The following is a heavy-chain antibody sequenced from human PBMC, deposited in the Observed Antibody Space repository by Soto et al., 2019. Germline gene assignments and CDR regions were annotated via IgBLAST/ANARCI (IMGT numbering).Heavy chain of an antibody. CDR2: ISAHNGNS. CDR3: ARDWYFYGSGSPNHMDV. D-gene: IGHD3-10*01. V-gene: IGHV1-18*01. J-gene: IGHJ6*03. Sequence: QVQLVQSGDEMRKPGASVKVSCQASGYTFSNYGITWVRQAPGQGLEWMGWISAHNGNSKYAQSLQGRLTLTTDTSTSTAYMELRSLRSDDTAMYYCARDWYFYGSGSPNHMDVWGKGTTVSVSS. CDR1: GYTFSNYG.